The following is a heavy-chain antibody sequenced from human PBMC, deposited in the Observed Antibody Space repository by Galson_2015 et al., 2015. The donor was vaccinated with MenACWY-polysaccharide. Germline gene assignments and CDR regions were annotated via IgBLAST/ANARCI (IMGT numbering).Heavy chain of an antibody. J-gene: IGHJ5*02. CDR2: ISWNSGSI. CDR1: GFTFDDYA. D-gene: IGHD6-13*01. Sequence: SLRLSCAASGFTFDDYAMHWVRHAPGKGLEWVSGISWNSGSIGYADSVKGRFTISRDNAKNSLYLQMNSLRAEDTALYYCAKGSAAAGTNWFDPWGQGTLVTVSS. CDR3: AKGSAAAGTNWFDP. V-gene: IGHV3-9*01.